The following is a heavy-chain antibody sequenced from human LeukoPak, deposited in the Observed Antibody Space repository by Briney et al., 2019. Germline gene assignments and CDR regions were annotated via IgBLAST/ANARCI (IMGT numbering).Heavy chain of an antibody. D-gene: IGHD2-15*01. CDR2: ISGSGGST. V-gene: IGHV3-23*01. J-gene: IGHJ4*02. CDR3: ASRGGQSSFDY. Sequence: GGSLRLSCAASGFTFSDYYMSWVRLAPGKGLEWVSAISGSGGSTYYADSVKGRFTISRDNSKNTLYLQMNSLGAEDTAVYYCASRGGQSSFDYWGQGTLVTVSS. CDR1: GFTFSDYY.